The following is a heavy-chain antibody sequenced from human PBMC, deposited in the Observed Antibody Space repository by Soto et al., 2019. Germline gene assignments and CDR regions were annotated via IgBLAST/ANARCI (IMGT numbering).Heavy chain of an antibody. J-gene: IGHJ4*02. V-gene: IGHV3-11*05. Sequence: GSLRLSCAASGFTFSDYYMSWIRQAPGKGLEWVSYISSSSSYTNYADSVKGRFTISRDNAKNSLYLQMNSLRAEDMAVYYCARDSGRSVVAAAFDYWGQGTLVTVSS. CDR1: GFTFSDYY. CDR3: ARDSGRSVVAAAFDY. D-gene: IGHD2-15*01. CDR2: ISSSSSYT.